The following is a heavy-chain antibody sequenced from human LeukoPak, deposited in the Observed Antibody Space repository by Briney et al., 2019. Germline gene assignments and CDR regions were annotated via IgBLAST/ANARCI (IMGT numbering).Heavy chain of an antibody. CDR3: AEDSLSGSYFDY. V-gene: IGHV3-23*01. CDR2: ISGSGGST. Sequence: PGGSLRLSCAASGFTFSSYAMSWVRQAPGKGLEWVSAISGSGGSTYYADPVKGRFTISRNNSKNTLYLQMNSLRDEDTAVYYCAEDSLSGSYFDYWGQGTLVTVSS. CDR1: GFTFSSYA. D-gene: IGHD3-10*01. J-gene: IGHJ4*02.